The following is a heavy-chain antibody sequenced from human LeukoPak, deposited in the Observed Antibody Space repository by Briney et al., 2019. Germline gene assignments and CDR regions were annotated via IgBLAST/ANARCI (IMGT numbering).Heavy chain of an antibody. V-gene: IGHV3-23*01. CDR2: ISGSGGST. D-gene: IGHD3-22*01. J-gene: IGHJ4*02. Sequence: GGSLRLSCAASGFTFSSYAMSWVRQAPGKGLEWVSAISGSGGSTYYADSVKGRFTISRDNSKNTLYLQMNSLRAEDTAVYYCARDGIPLQNYDSSGYYYAWGQGTLVTVSS. CDR1: GFTFSSYA. CDR3: ARDGIPLQNYDSSGYYYA.